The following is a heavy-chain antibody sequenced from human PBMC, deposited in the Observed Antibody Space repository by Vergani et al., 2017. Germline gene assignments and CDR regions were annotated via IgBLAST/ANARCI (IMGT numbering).Heavy chain of an antibody. CDR2: TYSGDSDT. CDR1: GYSFTSYG. V-gene: IGHV5-51*01. D-gene: IGHD3-10*01. CDR3: ARHHYYGSVSPGWFDP. Sequence: EVQLVQSGAEVKKPGESLKISCKGSGYSFTSYGIGGVRQMPGKGLEWMWITYSGDSDTRYSPSFQGQVTISAYKSISTAYLQWSSLKASDTAMYYCARHHYYGSVSPGWFDPWSQGTLVTVSS. J-gene: IGHJ5*02.